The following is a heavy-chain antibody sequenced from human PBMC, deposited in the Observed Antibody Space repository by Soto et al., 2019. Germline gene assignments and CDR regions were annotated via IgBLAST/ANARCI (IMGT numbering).Heavy chain of an antibody. CDR2: ISADNGDT. Sequence: QVQLVQSGGEVRKPGASVKVSCKASGYTFDTYGISWVRQVPGQGPEWMGWISADNGDTKYAQKFQDRVIMTTDTSTSTAYMELRSLRSDDTAVYFCARDRSYYYESSGYPFDYWGQGTLVSVSS. J-gene: IGHJ4*02. CDR3: ARDRSYYYESSGYPFDY. V-gene: IGHV1-18*01. CDR1: GYTFDTYG. D-gene: IGHD3-22*01.